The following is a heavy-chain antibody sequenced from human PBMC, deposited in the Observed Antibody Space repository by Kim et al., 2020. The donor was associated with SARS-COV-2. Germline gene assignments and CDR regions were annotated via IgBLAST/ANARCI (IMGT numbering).Heavy chain of an antibody. CDR3: ARVVYDILTGYYYGMDV. J-gene: IGHJ6*02. V-gene: IGHV4-59*01. Sequence: LKSLVTISVDTSKNQFSLKLSSVTAADTAVYYCARVVYDILTGYYYGMDVWGQGTTVTVSS. D-gene: IGHD3-9*01.